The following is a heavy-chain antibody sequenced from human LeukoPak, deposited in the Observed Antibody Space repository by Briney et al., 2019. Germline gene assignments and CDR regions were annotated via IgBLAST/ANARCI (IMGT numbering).Heavy chain of an antibody. V-gene: IGHV4-39*01. J-gene: IGHJ6*02. CDR2: IYYSGST. Sequence: SETLSLTCTVSGGSISSSSYYWGWIRQPPGKGLEWIGSIYYSGSTYYNPSLKSRVTISVDTSKNQFSLKLSSVTAADTAVYYCARQGPYDFWSGYSEYYYYGMDVWGQGTTVTVSS. D-gene: IGHD3-3*01. CDR1: GGSISSSSYY. CDR3: ARQGPYDFWSGYSEYYYYGMDV.